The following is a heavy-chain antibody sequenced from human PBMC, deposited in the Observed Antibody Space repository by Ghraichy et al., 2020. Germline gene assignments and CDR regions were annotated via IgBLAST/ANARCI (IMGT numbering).Heavy chain of an antibody. V-gene: IGHV3-15*01. CDR1: GFSFRDHY. CDR3: TTIRRYYYYGMDV. D-gene: IGHD3-10*01. CDR2: IKSKTDGGTT. J-gene: IGHJ6*02. Sequence: GESLNISCAASGFSFRDHYMDWVRQAPGKGLEWVGRIKSKTDGGTTDYAAPVKGRFTISRDDSKNTLYLQMNSLKTEDTAVYYCTTIRRYYYYGMDVWGQGTTVTVSS.